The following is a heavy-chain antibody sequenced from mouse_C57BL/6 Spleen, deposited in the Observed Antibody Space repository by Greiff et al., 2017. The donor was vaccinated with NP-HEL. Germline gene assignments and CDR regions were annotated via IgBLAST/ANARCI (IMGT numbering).Heavy chain of an antibody. V-gene: IGHV5-17*01. J-gene: IGHJ2*01. CDR2: ISSGSSTI. CDR1: GFTFSDYG. Sequence: EVQGVESGGGLVKPGGSLKLSCAASGFTFSDYGMHWVRQAPEKGLEWVAYISSGSSTIYYADTVKGRFTISRDNAKNTLFLQMTSLRSEDTAMYYCANAYYYGSSYFDYWGQGTTLTVSS. CDR3: ANAYYYGSSYFDY. D-gene: IGHD1-1*01.